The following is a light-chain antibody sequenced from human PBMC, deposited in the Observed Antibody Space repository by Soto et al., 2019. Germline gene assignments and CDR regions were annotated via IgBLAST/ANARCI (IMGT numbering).Light chain of an antibody. CDR2: DVS. CDR3: SSYTTSNTRQIV. CDR1: SSDVGGYNY. Sequence: QSAMTQPASVSGSPGQSITSSCTGPSSDVGGYNYVSWYQHHPGKAPKLLIYDVSNRPSGVSNRFSGSKSDNTASLTISGLQPEDEADYYCSSYTTSNTRQIVFGTGTKVTVL. J-gene: IGLJ1*01. V-gene: IGLV2-14*03.